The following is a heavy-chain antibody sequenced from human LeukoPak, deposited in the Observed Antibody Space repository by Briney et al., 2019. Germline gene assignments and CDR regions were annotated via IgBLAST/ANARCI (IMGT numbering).Heavy chain of an antibody. J-gene: IGHJ4*02. D-gene: IGHD2-15*01. CDR2: ISAYNGNT. CDR1: GYTFTSYG. V-gene: IGHV1-18*01. Sequence: GASVKVSCKASGYTFTSYGISWVRQAPGQGLEWMGWISAYNGNTNYAQKLQGRVTMTTDTSTSTAYMELRSLRSDDTAVYYCAFTFYCSGGSCYSSLLPFDYWGQGTLVTVSS. CDR3: AFTFYCSGGSCYSSLLPFDY.